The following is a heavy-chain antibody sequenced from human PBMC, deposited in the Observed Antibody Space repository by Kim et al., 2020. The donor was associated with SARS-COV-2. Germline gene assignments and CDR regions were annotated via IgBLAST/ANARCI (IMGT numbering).Heavy chain of an antibody. D-gene: IGHD2-15*01. CDR3: AKDLAPFKADMVDYYYYYGKDG. J-gene: IGHJ6*02. CDR2: IYSGGSST. V-gene: IGHV3-23*03. Sequence: GGSLRLSCAASGFTFSSYAMSWVRQAPGKGLEWVSVIYSGGSSTYYADSVKGRFTISRDNSKNTLYLQMNSLRDEDTAVYYCAKDLAPFKADMVDYYYYYGKDGWGQGTPVTVYS. CDR1: GFTFSSYA.